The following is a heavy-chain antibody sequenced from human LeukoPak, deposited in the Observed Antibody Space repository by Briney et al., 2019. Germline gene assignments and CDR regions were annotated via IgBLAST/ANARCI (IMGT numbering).Heavy chain of an antibody. CDR2: IYTSGST. CDR1: GGSISSGRYY. V-gene: IGHV4-61*02. Sequence: PSQTLSLTCTVSGGSISSGRYYWSWIRQPAGKGLEWIGRIYTSGSTNYNPSLKSRVAISVDTSRNQFSLKLSSVTAADTAVYYCARGAMVRGIQYYMDVWGKGTTVTISS. D-gene: IGHD3-10*01. J-gene: IGHJ6*03. CDR3: ARGAMVRGIQYYMDV.